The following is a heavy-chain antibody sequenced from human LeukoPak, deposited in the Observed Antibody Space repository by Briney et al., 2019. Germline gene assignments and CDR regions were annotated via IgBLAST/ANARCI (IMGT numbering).Heavy chain of an antibody. CDR3: ARVRRVGATPFDY. V-gene: IGHV4-39*07. Sequence: SETLSLTCTVSNASISSNTYYRAWIRQPPGKGLEYIGSINYRGSTYYSPSLKGRVTSSVDTSKNQFSLKLNSVTAADTAVYYCARVRRVGATPFDYWGQGTLVTVYS. CDR1: NASISSNTYY. CDR2: INYRGST. D-gene: IGHD1-26*01. J-gene: IGHJ4*02.